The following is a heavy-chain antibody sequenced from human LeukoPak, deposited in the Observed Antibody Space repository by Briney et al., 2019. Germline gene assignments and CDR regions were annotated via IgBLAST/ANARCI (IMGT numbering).Heavy chain of an antibody. CDR2: INPNSGGT. J-gene: IGHJ4*02. CDR1: GYTFTGYY. D-gene: IGHD3-3*01. Sequence: GASVKVSCKASGYTFTGYYMHWVRQAPGQGLEWMGWINPNSGGTNYAQKFQGRVTMTRDTSISTAYMELSRLRSDDTAVHYCARDAGGYYDFWSGYSYFDYWGQGTLVTVSS. CDR3: ARDAGGYYDFWSGYSYFDY. V-gene: IGHV1-2*02.